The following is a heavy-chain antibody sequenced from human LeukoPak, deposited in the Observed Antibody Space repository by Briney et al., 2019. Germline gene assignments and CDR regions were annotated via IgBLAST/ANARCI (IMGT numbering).Heavy chain of an antibody. Sequence: GAPVKVSCKASGYTFTSYYMHWVRQAPGQGLEWMGIINPSGGSTSYAQKFQGRVTMTRDMSTSTVYMELSSLRSEDTAVYYCARGIGDRLRLQHVIDYWGQGTLVTVSS. J-gene: IGHJ4*02. D-gene: IGHD2-21*02. CDR2: INPSGGST. V-gene: IGHV1-46*01. CDR3: ARGIGDRLRLQHVIDY. CDR1: GYTFTSYY.